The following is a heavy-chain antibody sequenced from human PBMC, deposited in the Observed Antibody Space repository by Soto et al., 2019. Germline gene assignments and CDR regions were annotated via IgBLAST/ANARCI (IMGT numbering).Heavy chain of an antibody. CDR2: IYPGDSDT. D-gene: IGHD6-19*01. CDR3: ATSPIPGIAVAGTKRKGFDY. V-gene: IGHV5-51*01. Sequence: GESLKISCKGSGYSFTSYWIGWVRQMPGKGLEWMGIIYPGDSDTRYSPSFQGQVTISADKSISTAYLQWSSLKASDTAMYYCATSPIPGIAVAGTKRKGFDYWGQGTLVTVSS. J-gene: IGHJ4*02. CDR1: GYSFTSYW.